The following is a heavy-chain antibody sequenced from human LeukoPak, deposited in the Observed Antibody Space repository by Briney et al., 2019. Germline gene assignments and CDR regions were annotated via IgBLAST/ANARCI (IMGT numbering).Heavy chain of an antibody. CDR2: IYHSGST. J-gene: IGHJ4*02. CDR1: GGSISSSNW. D-gene: IGHD2-15*01. CDR3: ARAWGCSGGSCPSDY. Sequence: SSGTLSLTCAVSGGSISSSNWWSWVRQPPGKGLEWIGEIYHSGSTNYNPSLKSRVTISVDTSKNQFSLRLSSVTAADTAVYYCARAWGCSGGSCPSDYWGQGTLVTVSS. V-gene: IGHV4-4*02.